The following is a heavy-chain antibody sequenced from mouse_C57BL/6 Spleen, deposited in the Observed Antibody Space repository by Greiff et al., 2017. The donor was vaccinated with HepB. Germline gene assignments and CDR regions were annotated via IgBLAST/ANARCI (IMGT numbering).Heavy chain of an antibody. V-gene: IGHV5-4*01. J-gene: IGHJ2*01. CDR1: GFTFSSYA. Sequence: EVKLMESGGGLVKPGGSLKLSCAASGFTFSSYAMSWVRQTPEKRLEWVATISDGGSYTYYPDNVKGRFTISRDNAKNNLYLQMSHLKSEDTSMYYCARDDRWGFDYWGQGTTLTVSS. CDR2: ISDGGSYT. CDR3: ARDDRWGFDY. D-gene: IGHD2-3*01.